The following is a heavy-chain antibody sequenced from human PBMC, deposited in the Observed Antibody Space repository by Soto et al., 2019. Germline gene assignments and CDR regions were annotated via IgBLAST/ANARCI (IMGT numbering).Heavy chain of an antibody. V-gene: IGHV1-8*01. CDR3: ACRKERSGPYYLDY. CDR2: MNPNTGNT. D-gene: IGHD6-25*01. CDR1: GYTFATYD. Sequence: QVQLVQSGAEVKKPGASVKVSCKASGYTFATYDFPWVRQATGQGLEWMGWMNPNTGNTGYAQAFRGRVTMTRNTSITTAYMALSRLRSEETAVYSCACRKERSGPYYLDYWGQGTLVTVSS. J-gene: IGHJ4*02.